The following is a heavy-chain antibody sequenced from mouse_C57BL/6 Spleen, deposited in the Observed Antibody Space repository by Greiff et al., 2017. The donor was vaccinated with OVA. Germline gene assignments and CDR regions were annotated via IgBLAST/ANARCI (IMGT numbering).Heavy chain of an antibody. Sequence: QVQLQQPGPGLVQPSQSLSITCTVSGFSLTSYGVHWVRQSPGKGLEWLGVIWSGGSTDYNAAFISRLSISKDNSKSQVFFKMNSLQADDTAIYYCARNSDYDYAMDYWGQGTSVTVSS. CDR1: GFSLTSYG. CDR3: ARNSDYDYAMDY. V-gene: IGHV2-2*01. J-gene: IGHJ4*01. CDR2: IWSGGST. D-gene: IGHD2-4*01.